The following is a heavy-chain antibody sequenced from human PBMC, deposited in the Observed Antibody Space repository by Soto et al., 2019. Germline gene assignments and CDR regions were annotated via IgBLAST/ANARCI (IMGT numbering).Heavy chain of an antibody. D-gene: IGHD5-12*01. CDR1: GGSISSSSYY. V-gene: IGHV4-39*01. Sequence: SEALSLTCTVSGGSISSSSYYWGWIRQPPWTGREWIGSIYYSGSTYYNPALKSRVTISVDTSKNQFSLKLSSVTAADTAVYYCARSSRGVATIPTGYGMDVWGQGTQVTVS. CDR2: IYYSGST. CDR3: ARSSRGVATIPTGYGMDV. J-gene: IGHJ6*02.